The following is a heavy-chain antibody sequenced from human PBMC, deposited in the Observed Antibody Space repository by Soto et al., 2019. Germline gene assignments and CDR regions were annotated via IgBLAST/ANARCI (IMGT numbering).Heavy chain of an antibody. J-gene: IGHJ4*02. CDR3: ARSDYDSSGYYYYFDY. Sequence: SVKVSCKASGGTFSSYAISWVRQAPGQGLEWMGGIIPIFGTANYAQKFQGRVTITADESTSTAYMELSSLRSEDTAVYYCARSDYDSSGYYYYFDYWGQGTLVTVSS. V-gene: IGHV1-69*13. CDR2: IIPIFGTA. CDR1: GGTFSSYA. D-gene: IGHD3-22*01.